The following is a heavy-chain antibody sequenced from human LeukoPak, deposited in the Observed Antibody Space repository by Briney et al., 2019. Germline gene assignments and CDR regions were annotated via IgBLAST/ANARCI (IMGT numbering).Heavy chain of an antibody. J-gene: IGHJ6*02. Sequence: PGGSLRLSCAASGFTFSSYWMHWVRQAPGKGPVWVSRINNDGSGTTYADSVKGRFTISRDNSKNTLYLQMNSLRAEDTAVYYCAKDSRYGDYFIRYYYYGMDVWGQGTTVTVSS. CDR3: AKDSRYGDYFIRYYYYGMDV. D-gene: IGHD4-17*01. CDR2: INNDGSGT. CDR1: GFTFSSYW. V-gene: IGHV3-74*01.